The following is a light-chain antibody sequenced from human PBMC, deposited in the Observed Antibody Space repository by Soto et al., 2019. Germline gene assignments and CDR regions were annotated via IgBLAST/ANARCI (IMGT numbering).Light chain of an antibody. V-gene: IGKV1-39*01. CDR2: AAS. CDR3: QQRYSTTRT. J-gene: IGKJ1*01. CDR1: QSISSY. Sequence: DIQMTQSPSSLSASVGDRVNLTCRASQSISSYLNWYQKKPGKAPKLLIYAASSLQSGVPSRFSGSGSGTDFNLTISSLQTEDFATYDCQQRYSTTRTFGQGTKVDIK.